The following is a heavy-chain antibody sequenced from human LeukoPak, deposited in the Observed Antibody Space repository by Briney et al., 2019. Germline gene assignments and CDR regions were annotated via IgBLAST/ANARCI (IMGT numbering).Heavy chain of an antibody. V-gene: IGHV5-51*01. J-gene: IGHJ4*02. D-gene: IGHD5-18*01. CDR3: ARRRDSFFDY. CDR1: GYSFTSFW. CDR2: IYPDDSDI. Sequence: GESPKISCKGSGYSFTSFWIGWVRQVPGKGLGWMGIIYPDDSDIRYSPSIQGEVTISADKSISTAYLQWSSLKASDTAMYYCARRRDSFFDYWGQGTLVTVSS.